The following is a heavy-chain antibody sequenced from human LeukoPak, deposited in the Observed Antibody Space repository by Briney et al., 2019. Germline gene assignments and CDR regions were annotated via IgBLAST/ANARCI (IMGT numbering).Heavy chain of an antibody. J-gene: IGHJ4*02. Sequence: PGGSLRLSCAASGFTFSSYSMNWVRQAPGKGLEWASYISSSSSTIYYADSVKGRFTISRDNAKNSLYLQMNSLRAEDTAVYYCARDMHRLPGFDYWGQGTLVTVSS. V-gene: IGHV3-48*01. D-gene: IGHD4-11*01. CDR3: ARDMHRLPGFDY. CDR2: ISSSSSTI. CDR1: GFTFSSYS.